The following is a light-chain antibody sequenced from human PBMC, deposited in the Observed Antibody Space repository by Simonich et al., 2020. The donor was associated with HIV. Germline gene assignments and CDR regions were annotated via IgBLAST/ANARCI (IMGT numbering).Light chain of an antibody. CDR1: SSDVGIYNL. Sequence: QSALTQPASVSGSPGQPITISCTGTSSDVGIYNLFSWYQQHPGKAPQLMIYEGSKQPSGVSNRFSGSKTGNTASLTISGLQADDEADYYCCSYTSSSTYVFGTGTKVTVL. CDR3: CSYTSSSTYV. CDR2: EGS. V-gene: IGLV2-14*02. J-gene: IGLJ1*01.